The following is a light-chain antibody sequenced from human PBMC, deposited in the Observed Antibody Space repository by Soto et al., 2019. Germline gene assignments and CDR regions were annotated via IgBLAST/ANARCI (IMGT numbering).Light chain of an antibody. V-gene: IGKV1-6*01. CDR1: QGIRND. CDR2: AAS. J-gene: IGKJ1*01. Sequence: AIQMTQSPSSLPASVGDRVIITCRASQGIRNDLGWYQQKPGKAPKLLIYAASSLQSGVPSRFSGSGSGTDFTLTISSLQPEDFATYYCLQDYNYPWTLGQGTKVDIK. CDR3: LQDYNYPWT.